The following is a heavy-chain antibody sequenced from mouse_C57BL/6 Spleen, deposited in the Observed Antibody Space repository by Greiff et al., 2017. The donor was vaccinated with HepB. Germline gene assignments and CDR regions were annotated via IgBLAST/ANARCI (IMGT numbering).Heavy chain of an antibody. Sequence: VKLVESGGDLVKPGGSLKLSCAASGFTFSSYGMSWVRQTPDKRLEWVATISSGGSYTYYPDSVKGRFTISRDNAKNTLYLQMSSLKSEDTAMYYCARQGYSNYGYAMDYWGQGTSVTVSS. V-gene: IGHV5-6*02. D-gene: IGHD2-5*01. CDR1: GFTFSSYG. J-gene: IGHJ4*01. CDR3: ARQGYSNYGYAMDY. CDR2: ISSGGSYT.